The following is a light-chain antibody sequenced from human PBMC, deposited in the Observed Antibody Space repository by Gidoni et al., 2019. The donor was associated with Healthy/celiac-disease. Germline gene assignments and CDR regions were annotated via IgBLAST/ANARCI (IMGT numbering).Light chain of an antibody. CDR2: AAS. CDR1: QSISSY. V-gene: IGKV1-39*01. CDR3: QQSYSTPRT. J-gene: IGKJ1*01. Sequence: DIQMTQSPSSLSASVGDRVTTTCRASQSISSYLNWYQQKPGKAPTLLIYAASSLQSGVPSRFSGSASGTSFTLTISRLQPEYLATYYYQQSYSTPRTFGQXTKVEIK.